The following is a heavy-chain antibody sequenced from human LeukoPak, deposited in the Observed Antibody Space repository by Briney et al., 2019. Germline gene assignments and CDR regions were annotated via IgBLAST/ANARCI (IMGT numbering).Heavy chain of an antibody. CDR1: GGSITTYY. J-gene: IGHJ6*03. CDR2: IYYSGST. V-gene: IGHV4-59*08. D-gene: IGHD2-15*01. Sequence: SETLSLTCTVSGGSITTYYWSWIRQPPGKGLEWIGYIYYSGSTNYNSSLKSRVTMSADTSKNQFSLKLSSVTAADTAVYYCARHRAGYCSGGSCYWTYYYYMDVWGKGTTVTISS. CDR3: ARHRAGYCSGGSCYWTYYYYMDV.